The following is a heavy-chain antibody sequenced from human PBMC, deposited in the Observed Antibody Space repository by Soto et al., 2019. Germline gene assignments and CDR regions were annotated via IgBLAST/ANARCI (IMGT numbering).Heavy chain of an antibody. Sequence: GASVKVSCKASGGTFSSYAISWVRQAPGQGLEWMGGIIPIFGTANYAQKFQGRVTITADESTSTAYMELSSLRSEDTAVYYCASTDFWSSYTNYFDYWGQGTLVTVSS. CDR3: ASTDFWSSYTNYFDY. CDR1: GGTFSSYA. J-gene: IGHJ4*02. V-gene: IGHV1-69*13. CDR2: IIPIFGTA. D-gene: IGHD3-3*01.